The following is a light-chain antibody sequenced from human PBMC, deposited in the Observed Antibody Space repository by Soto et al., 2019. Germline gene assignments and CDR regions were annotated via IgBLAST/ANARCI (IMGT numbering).Light chain of an antibody. CDR2: RAS. CDR1: QSVSSSY. V-gene: IGKV3-20*01. CDR3: QQSGT. J-gene: IGKJ1*01. Sequence: EIVLTQSPGTLSLSPGERATLSCRASQSVSSSYLAWYQHKPGQAPRLLIYRASNRAAGIPDRFSGSGSGTDFTLTISRLEREDFAVYYCQQSGTFGQGTKVEIK.